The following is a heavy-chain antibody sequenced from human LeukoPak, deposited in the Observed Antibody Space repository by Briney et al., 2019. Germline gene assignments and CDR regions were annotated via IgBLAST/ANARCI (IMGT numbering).Heavy chain of an antibody. D-gene: IGHD5-24*01. CDR3: ARDVILTQMAAGAFDI. J-gene: IGHJ3*02. CDR2: IYYSGST. CDR1: VHSISSYY. Sequence: ETLSLTCTVSVHSISSYYWSWIRQPPGKGREGFGYIYYSGSTNYNPSLKSRVTISVDTSKNQFSLKLSSVTAADTAVYYCARDVILTQMAAGAFDIWDQGTMVTVSS. V-gene: IGHV4-59*01.